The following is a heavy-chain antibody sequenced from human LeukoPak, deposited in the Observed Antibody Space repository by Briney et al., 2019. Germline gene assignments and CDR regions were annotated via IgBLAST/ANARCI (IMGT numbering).Heavy chain of an antibody. Sequence: GASVTVSCKVSGYTLTELSMHWVRQAPGKGLEWMGGFDPEDGETIYAQKFQGRVTMTEDTSTDTAYMELSSLRSEDTAVYYCARGERGDNYYDSSGYRPDYWGQGTLVTVSS. CDR1: GYTLTELS. CDR2: FDPEDGET. D-gene: IGHD3-22*01. CDR3: ARGERGDNYYDSSGYRPDY. J-gene: IGHJ4*02. V-gene: IGHV1-24*01.